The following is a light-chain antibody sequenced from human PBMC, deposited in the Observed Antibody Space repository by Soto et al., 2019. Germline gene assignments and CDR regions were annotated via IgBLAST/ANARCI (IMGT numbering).Light chain of an antibody. V-gene: IGKV1-33*01. J-gene: IGKJ5*01. CDR3: QQYENLPT. Sequence: DIQMTQSPSSLSASVGDRVTITCQASQNINNYLNWYQQKPGRAPKLLIYDASNLEAGVPSRFRGSGSGIDFTFTISRLQPEDIATYYCQQYENLPTFGRGTRLEIK. CDR1: QNINNY. CDR2: DAS.